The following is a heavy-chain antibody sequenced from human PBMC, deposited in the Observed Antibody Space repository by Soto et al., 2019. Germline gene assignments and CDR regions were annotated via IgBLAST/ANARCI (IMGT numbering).Heavy chain of an antibody. V-gene: IGHV1-18*01. CDR1: GYTFTSYG. D-gene: IGHD3-22*01. CDR2: ISAYNGNT. CDR3: ARDTDYYDSSGFGY. Sequence: ASVKVSCKASGYTFTSYGISWVRQAPGQGLEWIGWISAYNGNTNYAQKLQGRVTMTTDTSTSTAYMELRSLRSDDTAVYYCARDTDYYDSSGFGYWGQGTLVTVSS. J-gene: IGHJ4*02.